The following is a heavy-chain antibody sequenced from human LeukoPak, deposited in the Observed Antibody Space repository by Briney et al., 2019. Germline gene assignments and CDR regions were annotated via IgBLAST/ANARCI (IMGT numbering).Heavy chain of an antibody. CDR1: GFDVSSNY. D-gene: IGHD3-22*01. Sequence: GGSLRLSCAASGFDVSSNYMSWVRQAPGKGPEWVSVLYGGDRTYYADSVKGRFTISADKSSNPLYLQMNSLRAEDTAVYYCARAQYYYYSGAYGPDYWGQGTQVTVSS. V-gene: IGHV3-53*01. CDR3: ARAQYYYYSGAYGPDY. J-gene: IGHJ4*02. CDR2: LYGGDRT.